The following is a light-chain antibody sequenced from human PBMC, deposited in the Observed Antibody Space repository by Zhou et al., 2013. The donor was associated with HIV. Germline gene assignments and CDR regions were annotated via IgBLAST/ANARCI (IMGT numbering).Light chain of an antibody. CDR2: AAS. J-gene: IGKJ1*01. V-gene: IGKV1-12*01. CDR3: QQYYRYST. CDR1: QGISKW. Sequence: DIQLTQSPSSVSASVGDRITITCRASQGISKWLAWYQQKPGKAPKLLIYAASSLQSGVPSRFSGSGSGTEFTLTINSLQPDDFAAYYCQQYYRYSTFGQGTRVEIK.